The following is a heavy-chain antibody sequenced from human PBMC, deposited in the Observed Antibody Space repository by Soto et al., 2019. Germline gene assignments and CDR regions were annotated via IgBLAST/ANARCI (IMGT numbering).Heavy chain of an antibody. CDR2: TYYRSRWYN. V-gene: IGHV6-1*01. J-gene: IGHJ6*02. CDR3: ARVAVAGELGV. CDR1: GDSVSSNRAA. Sequence: PSQTLSLTCAISGDSVSSNRAAWHWIRQSPSRGLEWPGRTYYRSRWYNNHSVSVKSRITINPDPSKNQVSLQLNSLTPEDTAAYYCARVAVAGELGVWGQGTTVTAP. D-gene: IGHD6-19*01.